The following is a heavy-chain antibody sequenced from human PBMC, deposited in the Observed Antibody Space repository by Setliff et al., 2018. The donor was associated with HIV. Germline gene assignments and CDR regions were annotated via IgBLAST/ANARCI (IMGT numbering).Heavy chain of an antibody. V-gene: IGHV4-38-2*01. CDR2: MFRTGTS. Sequence: SETLSLTCAVSGYSIRSGYYWGWIRQSPGKGLEWIGTMFRTGTSYYNPSLQSRVAISIDTSKNQFSLSLQSVSATDTATYYCARVTPSFPYYFDLWGQGALVTVSS. J-gene: IGHJ4*02. CDR1: GYSIRSGYY. CDR3: ARVTPSFPYYFDL.